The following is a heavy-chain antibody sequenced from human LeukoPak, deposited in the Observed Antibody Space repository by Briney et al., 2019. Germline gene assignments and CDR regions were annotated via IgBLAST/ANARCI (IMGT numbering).Heavy chain of an antibody. CDR3: ARGRQQQPARYYFDY. J-gene: IGHJ4*02. Sequence: ASVKVSCKASGYTFTSYDINWVRQATGQGLEWMGWMNPNSGNTGYAQKFQGRVTITRNTSISTAYMELSSLRSEDTAVYYCARGRQQQPARYYFDYWGQGTLVTVSS. CDR1: GYTFTSYD. V-gene: IGHV1-8*03. CDR2: MNPNSGNT. D-gene: IGHD6-13*01.